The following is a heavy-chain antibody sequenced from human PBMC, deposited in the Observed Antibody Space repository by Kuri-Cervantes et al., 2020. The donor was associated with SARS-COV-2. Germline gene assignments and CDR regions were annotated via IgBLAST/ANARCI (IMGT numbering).Heavy chain of an antibody. D-gene: IGHD3-22*01. Sequence: GESLKISCAASGFTFSDHYMDWVRQAPGKGLEWVGRTRNKANSYTTEYAAPVKGRFTISRDDSKNSLYLQMNSLKTEDTAVYYCARAVPYYYDSSGYHTTGLDWGQGTLVTVSS. CDR3: ARAVPYYYDSSGYHTTGLD. J-gene: IGHJ4*02. CDR2: TRNKANSYTT. CDR1: GFTFSDHY. V-gene: IGHV3-72*01.